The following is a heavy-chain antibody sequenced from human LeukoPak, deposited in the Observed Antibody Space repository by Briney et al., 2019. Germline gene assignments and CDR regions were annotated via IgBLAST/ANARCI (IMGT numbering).Heavy chain of an antibody. CDR2: INTNTGNP. CDR3: ARSYYYDSTVRHYYYYGMDV. J-gene: IGHJ6*02. CDR1: GYTFTSYA. D-gene: IGHD3-22*01. V-gene: IGHV7-4-1*02. Sequence: ASVKVSCKASGYTFTSYAMNWVRQAPGQGLEWMGWINTNTGNPTYAQGFTGRFVFSLDTSVSTAYLQISSLKAEDTAVYYCARSYYYDSTVRHYYYYGMDVWGQGTTVTVSS.